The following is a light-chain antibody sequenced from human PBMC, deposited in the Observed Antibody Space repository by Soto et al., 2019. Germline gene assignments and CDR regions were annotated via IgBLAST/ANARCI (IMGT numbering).Light chain of an antibody. V-gene: IGKV1-5*01. J-gene: IGKJ5*01. CDR3: KQYSTYPIT. Sequence: DIQVTQSPSTLSASVGYRFTSTCRASQSISSWLAWYQQKPGKATKLLLYDASSLQSGVQSRLSGSGSGTDFTLTIRSLQSDDFATYYCKQYSTYPITFGQGKRLAI. CDR1: QSISSW. CDR2: DAS.